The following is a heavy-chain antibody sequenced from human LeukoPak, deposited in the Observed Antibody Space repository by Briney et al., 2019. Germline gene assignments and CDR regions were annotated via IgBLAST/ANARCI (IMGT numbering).Heavy chain of an antibody. CDR3: TTDPGYSGYDYGDY. J-gene: IGHJ4*02. D-gene: IGHD5-12*01. V-gene: IGHV3-15*01. Sequence: GGSLRLSCAASGFTFSNAWMSWVRQAPGKGLGWVGRIKSKTDGGTTDYAAPVKGRFTISRDDSKNTLYLQMNSLKTEDTAVYYCTTDPGYSGYDYGDYWGQGTLVTVSS. CDR1: GFTFSNAW. CDR2: IKSKTDGGTT.